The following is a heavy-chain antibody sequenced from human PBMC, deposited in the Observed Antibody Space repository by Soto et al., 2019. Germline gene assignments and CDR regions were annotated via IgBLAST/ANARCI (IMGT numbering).Heavy chain of an antibody. CDR1: GGSFSGYY. V-gene: IGHV4-34*01. Sequence: SGTLSHTCAVYGGSFSGYYWSWIRPPPGKGLEWIGEINHSGSTNYNPSLKSRVTISVDTSKNQFSLKLSSVTAADTAVYYCARGRTIVATIDYWGQGTLVTVS. CDR3: ARGRTIVATIDY. D-gene: IGHD5-12*01. J-gene: IGHJ4*02. CDR2: INHSGST.